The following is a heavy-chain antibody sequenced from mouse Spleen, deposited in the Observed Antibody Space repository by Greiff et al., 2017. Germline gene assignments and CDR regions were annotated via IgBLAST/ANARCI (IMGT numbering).Heavy chain of an antibody. CDR1: GYTFTSYW. J-gene: IGHJ4*01. CDR2: IDPSDSET. V-gene: IGHV1-52*01. CDR3: ARRYGDWDYYAMDY. Sequence: QVQLKQPGAELVRPGSSVKLSCKASGYTFTSYWMHWVKQRPIQGLEWIGNIDPSDSETHYNQKFKDKATLTVDKSSSTAYMQLSSLTSEDSAVYYCARRYGDWDYYAMDYWGQGTSVTVSS. D-gene: IGHD2-13*01.